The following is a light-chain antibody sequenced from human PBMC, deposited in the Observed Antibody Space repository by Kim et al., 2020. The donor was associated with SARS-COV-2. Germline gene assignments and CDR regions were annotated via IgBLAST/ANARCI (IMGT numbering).Light chain of an antibody. Sequence: EIVLTQSPGTLSLSPGERATISCRASQSVSSSYLAWYQQKPGQAPRLLIYGASSRATGIPDRFSGSGSGTDFTLTISRLEPEDFAVYYCQQYGSSPQTFGLGTKVDIK. CDR3: QQYGSSPQT. J-gene: IGKJ1*01. CDR1: QSVSSSY. V-gene: IGKV3-20*01. CDR2: GAS.